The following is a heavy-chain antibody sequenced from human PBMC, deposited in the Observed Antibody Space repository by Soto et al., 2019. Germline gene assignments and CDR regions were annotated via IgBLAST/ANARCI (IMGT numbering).Heavy chain of an antibody. V-gene: IGHV1-18*01. J-gene: IGHJ6*02. CDR2: VSPYSNIT. Sequence: AHGQGLEWMGWVSPYSNITNYAQKFQGRVTMTTETSTSTVYMELRSLRSDDTAMYYCARNGECYLGLNCNFYYGTVVSGQRT. CDR3: ARNGECYLGLNCNFYYGTVV. D-gene: IGHD3-10*01.